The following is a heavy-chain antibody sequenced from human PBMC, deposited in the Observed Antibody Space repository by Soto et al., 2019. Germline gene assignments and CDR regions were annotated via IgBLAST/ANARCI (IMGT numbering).Heavy chain of an antibody. J-gene: IGHJ5*01. CDR2: IYWDDDK. CDR1: GFSLSTHGVG. D-gene: IGHD2-15*01. CDR3: AHAMLYCTGGSCSTWFDS. V-gene: IGHV2-5*02. Sequence: QITLKESGPPLVKPTQTLTLTCTFSGFSLSTHGVGVGWVRQPAGKALEWLALIYWDDDKRYSASLNSRLTITKDTSKNQVVLTMTNMDPLDTATYYCAHAMLYCTGGSCSTWFDSWGQGTLVTVSS.